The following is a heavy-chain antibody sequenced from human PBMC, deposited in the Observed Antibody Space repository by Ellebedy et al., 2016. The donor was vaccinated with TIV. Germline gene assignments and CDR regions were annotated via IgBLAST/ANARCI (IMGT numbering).Heavy chain of an antibody. Sequence: ASVKVSCXASGYTFTSYGISWVRQAPGQGLEWMGWISAYNGNTNYAQKFQGRVTITADESTSTAYMELSSLRSEDTAVYYCAREGSALNWFDPWGQGTLVTVSS. CDR1: GYTFTSYG. CDR3: AREGSALNWFDP. J-gene: IGHJ5*02. V-gene: IGHV1-18*01. CDR2: ISAYNGNT.